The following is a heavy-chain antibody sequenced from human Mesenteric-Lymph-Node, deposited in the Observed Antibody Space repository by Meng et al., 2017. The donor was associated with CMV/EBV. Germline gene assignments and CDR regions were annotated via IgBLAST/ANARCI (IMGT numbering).Heavy chain of an antibody. CDR1: GGSISSSSYY. CDR3: ASYSSGWYDYYGMDV. Sequence: GSLRLSCTVSGGSISSSSYYWGWIRQPPGKGLEWIGSIYYSGSTYYNPSLKSRVTISVGTSKNQFSLKLSSVTAADTAVYYCASYSSGWYDYYGMDVWGQGTTVTVSS. CDR2: IYYSGST. V-gene: IGHV4-39*07. D-gene: IGHD6-19*01. J-gene: IGHJ6*02.